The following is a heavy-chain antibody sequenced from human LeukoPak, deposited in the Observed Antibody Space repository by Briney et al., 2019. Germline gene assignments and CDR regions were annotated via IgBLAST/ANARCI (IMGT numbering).Heavy chain of an antibody. CDR3: AKETRVETPPC. D-gene: IGHD4-23*01. J-gene: IGHJ4*02. CDR1: GYTFTDYY. Sequence: ASVKISCKVSGYTFTDYYMHWVQQAPGKGLEWMGLVDPEDGETIYAEKFQGRVTITADTSTDTASLELSSLSSEDTAVYYCAKETRVETPPCGGRGTLVTVS. CDR2: VDPEDGET. V-gene: IGHV1-69-2*01.